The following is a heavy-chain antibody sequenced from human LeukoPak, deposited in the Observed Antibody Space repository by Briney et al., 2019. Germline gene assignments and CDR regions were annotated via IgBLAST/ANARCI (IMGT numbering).Heavy chain of an antibody. J-gene: IGHJ4*02. CDR2: IKSKSDGGTP. CDR1: GFTFNNAW. Sequence: GGSLRPSCAASGFTFNNAWMNWVRQAPGKGLEWVGHIKSKSDGGTPAHAAPVKGRFTISRDDSKNTLYLQMNSLKTEDTAMYFCTTGPFDYWGQGALVTVSS. CDR3: TTGPFDY. V-gene: IGHV3-15*07.